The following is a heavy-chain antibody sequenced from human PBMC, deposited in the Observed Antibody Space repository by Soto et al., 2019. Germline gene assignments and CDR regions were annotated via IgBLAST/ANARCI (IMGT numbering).Heavy chain of an antibody. CDR2: INPNSGGA. CDR1: GYTFTGYY. Sequence: ASVKVSCKASGYTFTGYYMHWVRQAPGQGLEWMGWINPNSGGANYAQKFQGWVTMTRDTSISTAYMELSRLRSDDTAVYYCARGGWQWPPHYFDYWGQGTLVTVSS. V-gene: IGHV1-2*04. CDR3: ARGGWQWPPHYFDY. J-gene: IGHJ4*02. D-gene: IGHD6-19*01.